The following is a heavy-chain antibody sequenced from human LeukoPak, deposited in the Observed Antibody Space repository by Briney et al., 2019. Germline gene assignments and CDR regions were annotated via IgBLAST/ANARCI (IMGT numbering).Heavy chain of an antibody. CDR2: ISGSGGST. Sequence: GGSLRLSCAASAFTFSSYSMNWVRQAPGKGLEWVSAISGSGGSTYYADFVKGRFTISRDNSKSTLYLQMNNLRVEDTAVYYCARGLFLSGYLDAFDIWGQGTVVTVSS. CDR1: AFTFSSYS. J-gene: IGHJ3*02. D-gene: IGHD3-22*01. V-gene: IGHV3-23*01. CDR3: ARGLFLSGYLDAFDI.